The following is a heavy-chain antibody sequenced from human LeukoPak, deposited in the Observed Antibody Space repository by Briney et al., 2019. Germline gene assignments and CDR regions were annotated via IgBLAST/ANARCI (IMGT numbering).Heavy chain of an antibody. CDR1: GYTFTSYD. CDR3: ARSGYCSSTSCYQSHNWFDP. D-gene: IGHD2-2*03. V-gene: IGHV1-8*01. J-gene: IGHJ5*02. Sequence: ASVKVSCKAFGYTFTSYDINWVRQATGQGLEWMGWMNPNSGNTGYAQKFQGRVTITADESTSTAYMELSSLRSEDTAVYYCARSGYCSSTSCYQSHNWFDPWGQGTLVTVSS. CDR2: MNPNSGNT.